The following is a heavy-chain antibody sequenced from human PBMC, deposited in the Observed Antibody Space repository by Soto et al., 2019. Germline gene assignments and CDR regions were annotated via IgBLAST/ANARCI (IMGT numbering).Heavy chain of an antibody. CDR2: IYYSGST. Sequence: SETLSLTCTVSGGSISSSSYYWGWIRQPPGKGLEWIGGIYYSGSTYYNPSLKSRVTISVDTSKNQFSLKLSSVTAADTAVYYCARPTYYYDSSGYYTNWFDPWGQGTLVTVSS. D-gene: IGHD3-22*01. J-gene: IGHJ5*02. CDR1: GGSISSSSYY. V-gene: IGHV4-39*01. CDR3: ARPTYYYDSSGYYTNWFDP.